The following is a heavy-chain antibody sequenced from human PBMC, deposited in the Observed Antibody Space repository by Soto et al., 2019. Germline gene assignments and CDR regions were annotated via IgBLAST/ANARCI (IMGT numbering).Heavy chain of an antibody. CDR1: GFTFRYYY. CDR3: ARVGCSGGSCYSGLTGMDV. CDR2: VSSSSSYT. J-gene: IGHJ6*02. V-gene: IGHV3-11*06. D-gene: IGHD2-15*01. Sequence: GGSLILSCAASGFTFRYYYMSWIRQDPGKGLEWVSYVSSSSSYTNYADSVKGRFTISRDNAKNSLYLQMNSLRAEDTAVYYCARVGCSGGSCYSGLTGMDVWGQGTTVTVSS.